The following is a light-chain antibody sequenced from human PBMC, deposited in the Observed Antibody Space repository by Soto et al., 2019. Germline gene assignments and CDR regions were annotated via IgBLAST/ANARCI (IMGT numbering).Light chain of an antibody. J-gene: IGKJ1*01. V-gene: IGKV3-15*01. CDR3: QQYNNWPRT. Sequence: VMTQSPATLSVSPGERATLSCRARQSVSSNLAWYQQKPGQAPRLLIYGASTRAAGIPARFSGSGSGTEFTPTISSLQSEDSAVYYCQQYNNWPRTFGQGTKVEI. CDR2: GAS. CDR1: QSVSSN.